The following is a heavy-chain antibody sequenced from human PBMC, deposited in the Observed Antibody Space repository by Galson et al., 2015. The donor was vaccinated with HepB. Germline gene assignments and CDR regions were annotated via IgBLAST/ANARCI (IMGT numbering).Heavy chain of an antibody. D-gene: IGHD3-3*01. CDR2: IYWDDDK. V-gene: IGHV2-5*02. CDR3: AHEIFGVAPGAFDI. Sequence: PALVKPTQTLTLTCTFSGFSLNTSGVAVGWIRQPPGKALEWLALIYWDDDKRYSPSLKNRLTIAKDTSKKQVVLTLTNVDPVDTATYYCAHEIFGVAPGAFDIWGQGTMVTVSS. J-gene: IGHJ3*02. CDR1: GFSLNTSGVA.